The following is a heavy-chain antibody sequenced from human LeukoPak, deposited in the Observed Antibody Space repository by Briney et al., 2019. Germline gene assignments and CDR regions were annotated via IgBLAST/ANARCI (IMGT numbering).Heavy chain of an antibody. D-gene: IGHD5-18*01. CDR3: ARERDTAMVSGFDY. V-gene: IGHV3-30*03. CDR1: GFTFSSYG. CDR2: ISYDGSNK. J-gene: IGHJ4*02. Sequence: GGSLRLSCAASGFTFSSYGMHWVRQAPGKGLEGVAVISYDGSNKYYADSVKGRFTISRDNSKNTLYLQMNSLRDEDTAVFYCARERDTAMVSGFDYWGQGTLVTVSS.